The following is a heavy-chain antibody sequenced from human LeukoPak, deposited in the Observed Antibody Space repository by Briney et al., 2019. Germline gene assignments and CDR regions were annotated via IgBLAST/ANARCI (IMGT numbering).Heavy chain of an antibody. Sequence: PGRSLRLSCAASGFTLSSHGMHCVRQAPGKGLEWVAVIWYDGSNKYYAHSVKGRFTISRDNSKITLYLQMDSLRAGDTAVYYCAREARNFYSRLFYFDYWGQETVVTVSS. CDR2: IWYDGSNK. D-gene: IGHD4-11*01. CDR3: AREARNFYSRLFYFDY. CDR1: GFTLSSHG. J-gene: IGHJ4*02. V-gene: IGHV3-33*01.